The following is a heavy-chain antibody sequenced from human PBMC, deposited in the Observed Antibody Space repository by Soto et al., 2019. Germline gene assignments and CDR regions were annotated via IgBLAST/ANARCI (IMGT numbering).Heavy chain of an antibody. CDR1: GFSLSADGVG. D-gene: IGHD2-2*01. CDR2: IYWDDDK. V-gene: IGHV2-5*02. Sequence: QITLTESGPTLVKPTQTLTLTCTFSGFSLSADGVGVAWIRQPPGKALEWLALIYWDDDKRYSPSLKNRLTITKDTSKNHVVLTMTNMDPVDTPTYYCAHAYGGTSWPNDAFDVWGQGTVVTVSS. CDR3: AHAYGGTSWPNDAFDV. J-gene: IGHJ3*01.